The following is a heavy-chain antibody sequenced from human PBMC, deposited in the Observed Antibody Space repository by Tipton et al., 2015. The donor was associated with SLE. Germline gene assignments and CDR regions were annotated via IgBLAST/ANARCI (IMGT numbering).Heavy chain of an antibody. D-gene: IGHD3-3*01. CDR3: ARANFWSGYRYGMDV. V-gene: IGHV4-38-2*02. CDR2: IYHSGST. CDR1: GYSISSGYY. Sequence: TLSLTCTVSGYSISSGYYWGWIRQPPGKGLEWIGYIYHSGSTYYNPSLKSRVTISVDRSKNQFSLKLSSVTAADTAVYYCARANFWSGYRYGMDVWGQGTTVTVSS. J-gene: IGHJ6*02.